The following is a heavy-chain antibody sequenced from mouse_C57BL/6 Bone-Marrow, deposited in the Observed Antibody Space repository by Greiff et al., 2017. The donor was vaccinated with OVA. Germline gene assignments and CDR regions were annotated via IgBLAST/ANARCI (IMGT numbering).Heavy chain of an antibody. D-gene: IGHD1-1*01. Sequence: VQLQQSGAELVMPGASVKLSCTASGFNIKDYYMHWVKQRTEQGLEWTGRIDPEDGETKYAPKFQGKATITADPSSNTAYLQLSSLTAEDTAVYYCALYYGSSSFDYWGQGTTLTVSS. CDR2: IDPEDGET. CDR3: ALYYGSSSFDY. V-gene: IGHV14-2*01. CDR1: GFNIKDYY. J-gene: IGHJ2*01.